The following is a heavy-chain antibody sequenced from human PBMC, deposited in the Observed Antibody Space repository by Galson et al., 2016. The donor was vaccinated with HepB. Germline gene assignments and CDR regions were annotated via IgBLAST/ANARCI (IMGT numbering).Heavy chain of an antibody. V-gene: IGHV3-33*05. CDR1: GFAFGTFG. CDR3: ARSLGSTTNYGLDV. CDR2: ISYDGRNR. D-gene: IGHD1-26*01. Sequence: SLRLSCAASGFAFGTFGMHWVRQAPGKGLEWVTGISYDGRNRNYAGSVVGRFSISRDNSKNTMDLHMSGLRAEDTAVYYCARSLGSTTNYGLDVWGQGTAVSVS. J-gene: IGHJ6*02.